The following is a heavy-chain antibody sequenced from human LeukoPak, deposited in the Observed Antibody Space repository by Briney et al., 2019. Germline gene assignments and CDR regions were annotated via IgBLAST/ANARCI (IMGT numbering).Heavy chain of an antibody. CDR1: GFTFSSYA. Sequence: PGGSLRLSCAASGFTFSSYAMSWVRQAPGKGLEWVSAISGSGGSTYYADSVKGRFTISRDNSKNTLYLQMNSLRAEDTAVYYCANPITVTETHDYWGQGTLVTVSS. V-gene: IGHV3-23*01. CDR3: ANPITVTETHDY. J-gene: IGHJ4*02. CDR2: ISGSGGST. D-gene: IGHD4-17*01.